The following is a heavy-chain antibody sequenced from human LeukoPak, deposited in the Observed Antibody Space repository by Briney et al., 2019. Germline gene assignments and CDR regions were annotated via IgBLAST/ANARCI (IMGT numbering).Heavy chain of an antibody. Sequence: PSETLSLTCAVYGGSFSGYYWSWIRQPPGKGLERIGEINHSGSTNYNPSLKSRVTISVDTSKNQFSLKLSSVTAADTAVYYCARGPSFSGGGCYYDYWGQGTLVTVSS. CDR1: GGSFSGYY. CDR3: ARGPSFSGGGCYYDY. D-gene: IGHD2-2*01. J-gene: IGHJ4*02. CDR2: INHSGST. V-gene: IGHV4-34*01.